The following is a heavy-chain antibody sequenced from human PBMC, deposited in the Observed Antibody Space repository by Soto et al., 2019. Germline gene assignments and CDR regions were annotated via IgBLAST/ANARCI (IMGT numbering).Heavy chain of an antibody. CDR3: ASLNGLMIAATGIGNDY. Sequence: QVQLQQWGAGLLKPSETLSLTCAVYGGSFSGYYWSWLRQPPGKGLEWIGEIHHRGSTNYNPSLKGRRTISVDTSKNQISRTLSSVTAADTAVYYCASLNGLMIAATGIGNDYFVQGTLVTVSS. D-gene: IGHD6-13*01. J-gene: IGHJ4*02. V-gene: IGHV4-34*01. CDR2: IHHRGST. CDR1: GGSFSGYY.